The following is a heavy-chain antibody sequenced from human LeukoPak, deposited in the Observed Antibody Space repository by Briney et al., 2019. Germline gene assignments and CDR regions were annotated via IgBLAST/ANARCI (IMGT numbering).Heavy chain of an antibody. CDR3: ARDRGSDYDILTGYSVDGFDI. J-gene: IGHJ3*02. Sequence: GGSLRLSCAASGFTFSSYSMNWVRQAPGKGLEWVSSISSSSSHIYYADSVKGRFTISRDNAKNSLYLQMNSLRAEDTDVYYCARDRGSDYDILTGYSVDGFDIWGQGAMVTVSS. D-gene: IGHD3-9*01. V-gene: IGHV3-21*01. CDR2: ISSSSSHI. CDR1: GFTFSSYS.